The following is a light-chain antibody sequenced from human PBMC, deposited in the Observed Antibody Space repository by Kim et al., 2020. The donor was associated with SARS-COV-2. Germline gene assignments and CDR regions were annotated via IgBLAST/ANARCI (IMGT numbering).Light chain of an antibody. CDR2: DAS. CDR1: QAIGDSH. CDR3: QQYVGSAVT. Sequence: APGEGATRSCRARQAIGDSHLAWYQHKPGQAPRLLIYDASRRVIGIPDRFTGSGSGTDFSLTITGLQPEDFAVYYCQQYVGSAVTFGQGTKVDIK. J-gene: IGKJ2*01. V-gene: IGKV3-20*01.